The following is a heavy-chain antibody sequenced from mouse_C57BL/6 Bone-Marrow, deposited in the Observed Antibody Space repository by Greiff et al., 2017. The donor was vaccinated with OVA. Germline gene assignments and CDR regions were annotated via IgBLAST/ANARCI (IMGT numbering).Heavy chain of an antibody. V-gene: IGHV1-50*01. CDR1: GYTFTSYW. Sequence: VQLQQPGAELVKPGASVKLSCKASGYTFTSYWMQWVKQRPGQGLEWIGEIDPSDSYTNYNQKFKGKATLTVDTSSSTAYMQLSSLTSEDSAVYYCARWYVYWGQGTTLTVSS. CDR3: ARWYVY. CDR2: IDPSDSYT. J-gene: IGHJ2*01. D-gene: IGHD1-1*02.